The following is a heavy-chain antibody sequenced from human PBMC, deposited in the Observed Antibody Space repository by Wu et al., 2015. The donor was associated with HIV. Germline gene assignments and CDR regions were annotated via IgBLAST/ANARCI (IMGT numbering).Heavy chain of an antibody. CDR1: GDTFSTSA. CDR2: IIPIFGKA. J-gene: IGHJ4*02. CDR3: ATGEEESAAFEY. V-gene: IGHV1-69*12. Sequence: QVHLVQSGAEVKKPRSSVKVSCKASGDTFSTSAFSWVRQTPGQGLQWMGGIIPIFGKANYARRLQGKVTITADESTTTVYMELRSLKSEDTAMYYCATGEEESAAFEYWGQGTLVTVSS. D-gene: IGHD2-2*01.